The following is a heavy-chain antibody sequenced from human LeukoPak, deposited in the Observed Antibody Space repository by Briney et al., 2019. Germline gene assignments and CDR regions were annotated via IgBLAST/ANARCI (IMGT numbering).Heavy chain of an antibody. D-gene: IGHD2-2*01. Sequence: GGSLRLSCAASGFTFSTYAMNWVRQAPGKGLEWVSAIGASGTGTYYADSVKGRFTISRDNSKNTLYLQMNSLRAEDTAVYYCLVPAAQVSNWFDPWGQGTLVTVSS. J-gene: IGHJ5*02. V-gene: IGHV3-23*01. CDR3: LVPAAQVSNWFDP. CDR2: IGASGTGT. CDR1: GFTFSTYA.